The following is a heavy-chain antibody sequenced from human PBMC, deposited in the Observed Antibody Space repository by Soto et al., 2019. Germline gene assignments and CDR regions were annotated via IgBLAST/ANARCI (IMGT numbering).Heavy chain of an antibody. CDR3: AKVPSIVDSPDY. V-gene: IGHV3-23*01. CDR1: GFTFSSYA. CDR2: ISGSGGST. J-gene: IGHJ4*02. D-gene: IGHD2-21*01. Sequence: EVQLLESGGGLVQPGGSLRLSCAASGFTFSSYAMSWVRQAPGKALEWVSAISGSGGSTYYADSVKGRFTISRDTSKNTLYLQMNSLRAEDTAVYYCAKVPSIVDSPDYWGQGTLVTVSS.